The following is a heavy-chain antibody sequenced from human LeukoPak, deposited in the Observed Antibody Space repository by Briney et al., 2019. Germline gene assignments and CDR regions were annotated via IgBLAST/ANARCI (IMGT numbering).Heavy chain of an antibody. D-gene: IGHD3-10*01. CDR3: ARARLWFGETPRWFDP. Sequence: KASETLCLTCAVYGVSFSGYYWSWIRQPPGKGLEWIGEINYSGSTNYNPSLKSRVTISVDTSKNQFSLKLSSVTAADTAVYYCARARLWFGETPRWFDPWGQGTLVTVSS. CDR2: INYSGST. J-gene: IGHJ5*02. CDR1: GVSFSGYY. V-gene: IGHV4-34*01.